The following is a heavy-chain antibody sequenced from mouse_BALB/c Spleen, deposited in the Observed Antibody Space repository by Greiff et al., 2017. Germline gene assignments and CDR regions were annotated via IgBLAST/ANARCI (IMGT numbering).Heavy chain of an antibody. CDR2: INPDSSTI. J-gene: IGHJ4*01. CDR3: ARPGLRYYAMDY. CDR1: GVDFSRYW. D-gene: IGHD1-1*01. V-gene: IGHV4-1*02. Sequence: AAEGVDFSRYWMSWVRQAPGKGLEWIGEINPDSSTINYTPSLKDKFIISRDNAKNTLYLQMSKVRSEDTALYYCARPGLRYYAMDYWGQGTSVTVSS.